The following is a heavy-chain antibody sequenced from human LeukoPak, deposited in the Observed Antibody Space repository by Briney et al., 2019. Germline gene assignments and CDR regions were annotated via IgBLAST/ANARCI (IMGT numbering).Heavy chain of an antibody. J-gene: IGHJ3*02. D-gene: IGHD2-21*02. CDR3: ATSFAYCGGDCYSDAFDI. CDR1: GYTFTSYG. CDR2: ISAYNGNT. V-gene: IGHV1-18*01. Sequence: ASVKVSCKPSGYTFTSYGISWVRQAPGQRIEWMGWISAYNGNTNYAQKLQGRVTMTTATSTSTASMELSSLRSEDTAVYYCATSFAYCGGDCYSDAFDIWGQGTMVTVSS.